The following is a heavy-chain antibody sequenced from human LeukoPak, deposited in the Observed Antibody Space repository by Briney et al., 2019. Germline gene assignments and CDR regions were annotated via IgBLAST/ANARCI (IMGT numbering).Heavy chain of an antibody. D-gene: IGHD6-13*01. Sequence: GGSLRLSCAASGFTFSSYGMHWVRQAPGKGLEWVAFIRYDGSNKYYADSVKGRFTISRDNSKNTLYLQMNSLRAEDTALYYCAKDRAWGSVAVAAALDYWGQGTLVAVSS. CDR3: AKDRAWGSVAVAAALDY. V-gene: IGHV3-30*02. CDR2: IRYDGSNK. CDR1: GFTFSSYG. J-gene: IGHJ4*02.